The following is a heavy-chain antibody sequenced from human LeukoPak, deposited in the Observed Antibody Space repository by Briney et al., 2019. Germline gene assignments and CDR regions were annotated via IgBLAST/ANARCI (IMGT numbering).Heavy chain of an antibody. CDR3: ARGFGGNHRSGNDAFDI. V-gene: IGHV3-48*04. D-gene: IGHD3-10*01. J-gene: IGHJ3*02. CDR1: GFTFSSYS. CDR2: ISSSGSTI. Sequence: PGGSLRLSCAASGFTFSSYSMDWVRQAPGKGLEWVSYISSSGSTIYYADSVKGRFTISRDNAKNSLYLQMNSLRAEDTAVYYCARGFGGNHRSGNDAFDIWGQGTMVTVSS.